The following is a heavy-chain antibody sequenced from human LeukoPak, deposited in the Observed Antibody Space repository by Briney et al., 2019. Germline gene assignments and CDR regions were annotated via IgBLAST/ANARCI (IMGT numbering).Heavy chain of an antibody. CDR3: AKVASGSYGSQFDY. CDR2: ISYDGSNK. Sequence: PGGSLRLSCAASAFTFSSYGMHWVRQAPGKGLEWVAVISYDGSNKYYADSVKGRFTISRDNSKNTLYLQMNSLRAEDTAVYYCAKVASGSYGSQFDYWGQGTLVTVSS. CDR1: AFTFSSYG. V-gene: IGHV3-30*18. D-gene: IGHD3-10*01. J-gene: IGHJ4*02.